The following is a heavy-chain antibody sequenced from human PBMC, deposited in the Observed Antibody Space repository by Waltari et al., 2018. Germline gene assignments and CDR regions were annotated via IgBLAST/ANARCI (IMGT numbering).Heavy chain of an antibody. CDR2: ISPSFGTA. CDR3: ARAGVITFGGAIYYFDY. V-gene: IGHV1-69*01. J-gene: IGHJ4*02. D-gene: IGHD3-16*01. CDR1: GGTFSSYA. Sequence: QVQLVQSGAEVKKPGSSVKVSCKASGGTFSSYAISWVRQAPGQGLEWMGGISPSFGTANYAQKFQGRVTMTADESTSTAYMELSSLRSEDTAVYYCARAGVITFGGAIYYFDYWGQGTLVTVSS.